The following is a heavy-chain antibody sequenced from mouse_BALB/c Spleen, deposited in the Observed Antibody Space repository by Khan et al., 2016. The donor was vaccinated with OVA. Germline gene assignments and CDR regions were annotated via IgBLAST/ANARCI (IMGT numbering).Heavy chain of an antibody. V-gene: IGHV9-2-1*01. CDR2: INTETGEP. J-gene: IGHJ2*01. D-gene: IGHD2-10*02. CDR1: GYTFTDYS. CDR3: ASGLKYGNFDY. Sequence: QIQLVQSGPELKKPGATVKISCKASGYTFTDYSMHWVKQAPGKGLKWMGWINTETGEPTYADDFKGRFAFSLDTSASTAYLQINNLKNEDTATYFCASGLKYGNFDYWGQGTTLTVSS.